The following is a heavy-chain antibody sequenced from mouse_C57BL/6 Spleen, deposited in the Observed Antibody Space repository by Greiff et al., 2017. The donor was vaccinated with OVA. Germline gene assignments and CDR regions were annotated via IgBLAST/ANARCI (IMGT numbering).Heavy chain of an antibody. D-gene: IGHD1-1*02. CDR1: GFNIKDDY. J-gene: IGHJ2*01. Sequence: EVQLVESGAELVRPGASVKLSCTASGFNIKDDYMHWVKQRPEQGLEWIGWIDPENGDTEYASKFQGKATITADTSSNTAYLQLSSLTSEDTAVYYCTAAGSFFYFDYWGQGTTLTVSS. CDR3: TAAGSFFYFDY. V-gene: IGHV14-4*01. CDR2: IDPENGDT.